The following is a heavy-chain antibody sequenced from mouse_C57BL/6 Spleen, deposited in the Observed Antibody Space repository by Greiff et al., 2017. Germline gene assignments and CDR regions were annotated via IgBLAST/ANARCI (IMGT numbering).Heavy chain of an antibody. CDR2: IDPSDSYT. Sequence: QVQLQQPGAELVKPGASVKLSCKASGYTFTSYWMQWVKQRPGQGLEWIGEIDPSDSYTNYNQKFKGKATLTVDTSSSTAYMQLSSLTSEDSAVYYCAPLITTVVATRGYYAMDYWGQGTSVTVSS. CDR3: APLITTVVATRGYYAMDY. D-gene: IGHD1-1*01. J-gene: IGHJ4*01. CDR1: GYTFTSYW. V-gene: IGHV1-50*01.